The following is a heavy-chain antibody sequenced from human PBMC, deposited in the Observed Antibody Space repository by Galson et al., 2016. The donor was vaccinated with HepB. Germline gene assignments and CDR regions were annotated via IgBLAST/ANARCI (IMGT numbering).Heavy chain of an antibody. Sequence: SLRLSCAASGYSVSSSYMSWVRQAPGKGLEWDSVLYTGGTTYYADSVDGRFTISRDNSRNTLYLQMNSLRVEDTAVYFCAAAGDFGDYGPFDYWGQGTLVTVSS. CDR1: GYSVSSSY. CDR3: AAAGDFGDYGPFDY. CDR2: LYTGGTT. D-gene: IGHD4-17*01. J-gene: IGHJ4*02. V-gene: IGHV3-53*01.